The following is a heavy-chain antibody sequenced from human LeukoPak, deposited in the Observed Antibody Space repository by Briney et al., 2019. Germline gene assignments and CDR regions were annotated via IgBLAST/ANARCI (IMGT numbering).Heavy chain of an antibody. V-gene: IGHV1-3*03. CDR2: INSGNGKT. D-gene: IGHD3-10*01. Sequence: ASVKVSCKASGDTFTNYAMHWVRQAPGQRLEWMGWINSGNGKTKYSQESQDRVTMTRDTSASKAYMELSSLRSDDMALYYCARVRAQKHYYGSGTFYNREDDAFDIWGQGTMVTVSS. CDR3: ARVRAQKHYYGSGTFYNREDDAFDI. J-gene: IGHJ3*02. CDR1: GDTFTNYA.